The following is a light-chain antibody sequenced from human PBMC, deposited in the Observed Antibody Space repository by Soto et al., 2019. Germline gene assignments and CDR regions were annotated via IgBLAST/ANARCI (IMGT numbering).Light chain of an antibody. CDR1: QSIGSW. CDR3: HQYNSYWT. V-gene: IGKV1-5*03. J-gene: IGKJ1*01. Sequence: TQLTPSPSTLSASVGDRVTITCRASQSIGSWLAWYQQKPGKAPKLLIYKTSILENGVPSRFSGSGSGTEFTLSISSLQPDDFATYYCHQYNSYWTFGQGTKVDI. CDR2: KTS.